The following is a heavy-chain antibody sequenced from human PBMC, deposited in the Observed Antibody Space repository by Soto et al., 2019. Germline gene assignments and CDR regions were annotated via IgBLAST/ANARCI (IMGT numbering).Heavy chain of an antibody. J-gene: IGHJ4*02. D-gene: IGHD2-2*01. CDR3: ASRKGVVPAAPFDY. V-gene: IGHV3-23*01. Sequence: EVQLLESGGGLVQPGGSLRLSCAASGFTFSSYAMSWVRQAPGKGLEWVSAISGSGGSTYYADSVKGRFTISRDNSKTTLYLQMNSLRAEDTAVYYCASRKGVVPAAPFDYWGQGTLVTVSS. CDR1: GFTFSSYA. CDR2: ISGSGGST.